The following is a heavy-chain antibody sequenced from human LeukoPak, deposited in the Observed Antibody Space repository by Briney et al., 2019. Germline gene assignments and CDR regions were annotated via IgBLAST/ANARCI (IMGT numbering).Heavy chain of an antibody. D-gene: IGHD3-3*01. CDR2: IYYSGST. V-gene: IGHV4-39*01. CDR1: GGSISSSSYY. CDR3: ARHIPQYYDFWSGYYSYYYYMDV. Sequence: PSETLSLTCTVSGGSISSSSYYWGWIRQPPGKGLEWIGSIYYSGSTYHNPSLKSRVTISVDTSKNQFSLKLSSVTAADTVVYYCARHIPQYYDFWSGYYSYYYYMDVWGKGTTVTVSS. J-gene: IGHJ6*03.